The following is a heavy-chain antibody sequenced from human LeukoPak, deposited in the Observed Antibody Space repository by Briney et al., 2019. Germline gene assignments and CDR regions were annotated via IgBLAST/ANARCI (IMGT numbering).Heavy chain of an antibody. V-gene: IGHV4-39*07. CDR2: IYYSGGT. Sequence: PSETLSLTCTVSGGSISSSSYYWGWIRQPPGKGLEWIGSIYYSGGTYYNPSLKSRVTISGDTSKNQFSLKLSSVTAADTAVYYCARSYYGSGSNNWFDPWGQGTLVTVSS. D-gene: IGHD3-10*01. CDR3: ARSYYGSGSNNWFDP. J-gene: IGHJ5*02. CDR1: GGSISSSSYY.